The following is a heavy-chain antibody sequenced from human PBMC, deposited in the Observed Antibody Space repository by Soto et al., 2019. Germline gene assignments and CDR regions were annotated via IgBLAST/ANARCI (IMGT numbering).Heavy chain of an antibody. D-gene: IGHD1-26*01. Sequence: SGPTLVNPTETLTLTCTVSGFSLSKARMGVSWIRQPPGKALEWLAHIFWNDERSYNTSLKSRLTISRDTSKNQVVLTMTNVDPVDTGTYFCARALREGLPIYYFDSWGQGTLVTVSS. CDR3: ARALREGLPIYYFDS. CDR2: IFWNDER. J-gene: IGHJ4*02. CDR1: GFSLSKARMG. V-gene: IGHV2-26*01.